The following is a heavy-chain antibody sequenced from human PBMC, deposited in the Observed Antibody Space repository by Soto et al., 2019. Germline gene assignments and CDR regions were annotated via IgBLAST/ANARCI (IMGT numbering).Heavy chain of an antibody. CDR1: GGTFSSYA. Sequence: QVQMVQSGAEVKKPGSSVKVSCKASGGTFSSYAISWVRQAPGQGLEWRGAIIPIFGTANYAQKFQGRVTIPADESTSTAYMELSSLRSEDTAVYYCAARSSGGYATDYWGHGTLVTVSS. V-gene: IGHV1-69*12. J-gene: IGHJ4*01. CDR2: IIPIFGTA. CDR3: AARSSGGYATDY. D-gene: IGHD6-19*01.